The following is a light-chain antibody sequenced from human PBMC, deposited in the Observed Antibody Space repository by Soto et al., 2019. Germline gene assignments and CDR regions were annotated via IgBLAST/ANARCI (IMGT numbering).Light chain of an antibody. CDR2: YDD. V-gene: IGLV1-36*01. J-gene: IGLJ2*01. CDR1: SSNIGKNV. Sequence: QSVLTQPPSVSEAPRQRVTISCSGSSSNIGKNVVNWYQQLPGKAPKLVIYYDDLLPSGVSDRFSGSKSGTSASLAISGLQSEDEADYYWAAWDDGLNGVVIGGGTKLTVL. CDR3: AAWDDGLNGVV.